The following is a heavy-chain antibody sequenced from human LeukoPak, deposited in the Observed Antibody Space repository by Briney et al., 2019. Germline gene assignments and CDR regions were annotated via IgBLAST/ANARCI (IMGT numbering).Heavy chain of an antibody. D-gene: IGHD2/OR15-2a*01. CDR2: IIPILGIA. Sequence: SVKVSCKASGGTFSSYAISRVRQAPGQGLEWMGRIIPILGIANYAQKFQGRVTITADKSTSTAYMELSSLRSEDTAVYYCAGGLSSMASYYYYGMDVWGQGTTVTVSS. CDR3: AGGLSSMASYYYYGMDV. V-gene: IGHV1-69*04. CDR1: GGTFSSYA. J-gene: IGHJ6*02.